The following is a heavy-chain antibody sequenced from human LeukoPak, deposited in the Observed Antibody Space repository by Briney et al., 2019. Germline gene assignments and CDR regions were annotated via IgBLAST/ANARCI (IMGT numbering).Heavy chain of an antibody. CDR3: ARGYGDYFDY. Sequence: PSETLSLTCTVSGGSISSYYWSWIRQPPGKGLEWIGYIYYSGSTYYKPSLKSRVTISVDTSKNQFSLKLSSVTAADTAVYYCARGYGDYFDYWGQGTLVTVSS. CDR1: GGSISSYY. D-gene: IGHD4-17*01. V-gene: IGHV4-59*01. CDR2: IYYSGST. J-gene: IGHJ4*02.